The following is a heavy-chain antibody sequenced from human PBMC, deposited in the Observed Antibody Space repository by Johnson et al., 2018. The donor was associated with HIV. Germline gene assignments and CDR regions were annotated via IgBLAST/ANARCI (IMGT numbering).Heavy chain of an antibody. V-gene: IGHV3-73*01. D-gene: IGHD2-21*01. CDR2: IRSKANSYAT. Sequence: VQLVESGGGLVQPGGSLKLSCAASGFTFSGSAMHWVRQASGKGLEWVGRIRSKANSYATAYAASVKGGFTISRDDSKTTAYLKMNSLKPEDTAVYYCTTEPREEYCGGDGYWDAFDIWGQGTMVTVSS. J-gene: IGHJ3*02. CDR1: GFTFSGSA. CDR3: TTEPREEYCGGDGYWDAFDI.